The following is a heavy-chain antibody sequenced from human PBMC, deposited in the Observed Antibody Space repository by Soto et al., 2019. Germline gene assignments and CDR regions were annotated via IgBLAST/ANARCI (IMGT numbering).Heavy chain of an antibody. CDR2: IYYSGST. CDR1: GGSISSGGYY. V-gene: IGHV4-31*03. CDR3: AREVGATTGAFDI. D-gene: IGHD1-26*01. Sequence: QVQLQESGPGLVKPSQTLSLTCTVSGGSISSGGYYWSWIRQHPGKGLECIGYIYYSGSTYYNPSLKSRVTISVDTSKNQFSRKLSSVTAADTAVYYCAREVGATTGAFDIWGQGTMVTVAS. J-gene: IGHJ3*02.